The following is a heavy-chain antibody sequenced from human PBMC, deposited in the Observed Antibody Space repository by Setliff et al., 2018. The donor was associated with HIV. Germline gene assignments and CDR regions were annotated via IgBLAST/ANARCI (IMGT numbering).Heavy chain of an antibody. Sequence: GASVKVSCKASGYTFTGYYMHWVRQAPGQGLEWMGWINPHNGGTKYAQKFQGRVTMTRDTSISTAYMELSRLRSDDTAGDYCARDYYDSSGYIFFPGLPDYWVQGTLVTVSS. J-gene: IGHJ4*02. D-gene: IGHD3-22*01. V-gene: IGHV1-2*02. CDR3: ARDYYDSSGYIFFPGLPDY. CDR2: INPHNGGT. CDR1: GYTFTGYY.